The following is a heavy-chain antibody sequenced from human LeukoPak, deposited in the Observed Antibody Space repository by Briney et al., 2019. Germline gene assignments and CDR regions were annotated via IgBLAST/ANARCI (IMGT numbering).Heavy chain of an antibody. CDR3: AKDPSVRSYGSGSYSDY. Sequence: GGSLRLSCAASGFTFSSYGMHWVRQAPGKGLEWVAFIRYDGSNKYYADSVKGRFTISRDNSKNTLYLQMNSLRAEDTAVYYCAKDPSVRSYGSGSYSDYWGQGTLVTVSS. J-gene: IGHJ4*02. D-gene: IGHD3-10*01. CDR2: IRYDGSNK. V-gene: IGHV3-30*02. CDR1: GFTFSSYG.